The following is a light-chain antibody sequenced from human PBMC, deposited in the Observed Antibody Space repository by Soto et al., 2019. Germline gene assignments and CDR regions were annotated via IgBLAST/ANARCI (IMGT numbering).Light chain of an antibody. V-gene: IGLV1-40*01. CDR1: SSNIGAGYD. CDR2: ANN. Sequence: QSVLTQPPSVSGAPGQRVTISCTGSSSNIGAGYDVHWYHQLPGTAPKLLIYANNNRPSGVPDRFSGSKSGTSASLAITGLQAEDEADYYCQSYGSMRSWVFGGGTKLTVL. CDR3: QSYGSMRSWV. J-gene: IGLJ2*01.